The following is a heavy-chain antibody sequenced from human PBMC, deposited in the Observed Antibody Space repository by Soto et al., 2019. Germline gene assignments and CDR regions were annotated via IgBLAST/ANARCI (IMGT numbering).Heavy chain of an antibody. CDR2: ISDSGGTS. D-gene: IGHD1-26*01. CDR3: AKRPRALLTFDY. CDR1: GFIFSNYV. J-gene: IGHJ4*02. V-gene: IGHV3-23*04. Sequence: EVQLVDSGGGLVQPGGSLRLSCAASGFIFSNYVMSWVRQAPGKGLEWVSSISDSGGTSYYADSVKGRFTISRENSKNTLYQQMNSLRAEDTAIYYCAKRPRALLTFDYWGQGTLVTVSS.